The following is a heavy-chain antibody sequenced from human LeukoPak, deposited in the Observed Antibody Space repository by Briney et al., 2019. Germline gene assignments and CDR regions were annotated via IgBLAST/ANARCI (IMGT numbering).Heavy chain of an antibody. Sequence: ASVKVSCKASGYTFTGYYMHWVRQAPGQGLEWMGWINPNSGGTNYAQKFQGRVTMTRDTSISTAYMELSRLRSDDTAVYYCARGGDRIAARQEDAFDIWGQGTMVTVSS. CDR3: ARGGDRIAARQEDAFDI. CDR2: INPNSGGT. V-gene: IGHV1-2*02. CDR1: GYTFTGYY. D-gene: IGHD6-6*01. J-gene: IGHJ3*02.